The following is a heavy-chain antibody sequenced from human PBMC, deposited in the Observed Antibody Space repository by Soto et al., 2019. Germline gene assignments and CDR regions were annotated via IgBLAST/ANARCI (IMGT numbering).Heavy chain of an antibody. CDR2: IYWDNDK. Sequence: QITLKESGPTLVEPTQTLTLTCTFSGFSLTTRQVGVGWIRQPPGQALEWLAVIYWDNDKRYSPSLERRLTITKDASKTRAVRTSNSMAPMKTATYYCAPLTVTYGGVIADDSFVFWGQGTMVTVSS. CDR3: APLTVTYGGVIADDSFVF. J-gene: IGHJ3*01. V-gene: IGHV2-5*02. CDR1: GFSLTTRQVG. D-gene: IGHD3-16*02.